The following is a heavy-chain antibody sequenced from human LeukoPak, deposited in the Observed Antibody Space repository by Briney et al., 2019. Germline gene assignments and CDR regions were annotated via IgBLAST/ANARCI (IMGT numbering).Heavy chain of an antibody. V-gene: IGHV4-4*02. CDR1: GGSISSNNW. CDR3: AREEIRSWFDP. J-gene: IGHJ5*02. D-gene: IGHD5-24*01. CDR2: IFHSGST. Sequence: SETLSLTCAVSGGSISSNNWWSWVRQPPGQGLEWIGEIFHSGSTNYNPSLKGRVTISVDTSKNQFSLKLSSVTAADTAVYYCAREEIRSWFDPWAREPWSPSPQ.